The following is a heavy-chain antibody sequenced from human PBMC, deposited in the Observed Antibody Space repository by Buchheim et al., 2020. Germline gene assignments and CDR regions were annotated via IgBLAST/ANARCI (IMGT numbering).Heavy chain of an antibody. CDR1: GGPISSYY. J-gene: IGHJ4*02. CDR3: ARHTDGYLPY. V-gene: IGHV4-59*08. D-gene: IGHD5-24*01. Sequence: QVQLQESGPGLVKPSETLSPTCTVSGGPISSYYWSWIRQPPGKGLEWIGYIYYSGSTNYNPSLKSRVTISVDTSKNQFSLKLSSVTAADTAVYYCARHTDGYLPYWGQGTL. CDR2: IYYSGST.